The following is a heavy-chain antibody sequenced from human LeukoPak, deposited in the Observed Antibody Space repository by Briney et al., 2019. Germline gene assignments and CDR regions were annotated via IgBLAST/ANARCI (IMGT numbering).Heavy chain of an antibody. V-gene: IGHV4-34*01. J-gene: IGHJ3*02. Sequence: SETLSLTCAVYGGSFSGYYWSWIRQPPGKGLEWIGEINHSGGTNYNPSLKSRVTISVDTSKNQFSLKLSSVTAADTAVYYCARGWGMMAEEAFDIWGQGTMVTVSS. CDR3: ARGWGMMAEEAFDI. CDR2: INHSGGT. CDR1: GGSFSGYY. D-gene: IGHD2-8*01.